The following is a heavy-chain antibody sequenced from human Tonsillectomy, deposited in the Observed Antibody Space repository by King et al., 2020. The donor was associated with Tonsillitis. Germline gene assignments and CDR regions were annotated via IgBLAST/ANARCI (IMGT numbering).Heavy chain of an antibody. Sequence: VQLVEYGGGLVQPGGSLRLSCVVSGFTFSRYGMSWVRQAPGKGLEWVSGISGXXDTTFXADXVKGHFIISRDNSKNTLYLQMSSLRAEDTAVYYCARXDYSXSXGAXDIWGQGTMVIXXS. CDR3: ARXDYSXSXGAXDI. D-gene: IGHD6-6*01. CDR1: GFTFSRYG. CDR2: ISGXXDTT. J-gene: IGHJ3*02. V-gene: IGHV3-23*04.